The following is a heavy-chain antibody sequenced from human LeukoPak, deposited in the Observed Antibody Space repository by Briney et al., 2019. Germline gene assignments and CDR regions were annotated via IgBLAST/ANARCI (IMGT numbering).Heavy chain of an antibody. J-gene: IGHJ3*02. CDR3: ARDNRGGSYPLVGAFDI. CDR2: INPSGGST. V-gene: IGHV1-46*01. Sequence: GASVKVSCKVSGYTFTSYYMHWVRQAPGQGLEWMGIINPSGGSTSYAQKFQGRVTMTRDMSTSTVYMELSSLRSEDTAVYYCARDNRGGSYPLVGAFDIWGQGTMVTVSS. D-gene: IGHD1-26*01. CDR1: GYTFTSYY.